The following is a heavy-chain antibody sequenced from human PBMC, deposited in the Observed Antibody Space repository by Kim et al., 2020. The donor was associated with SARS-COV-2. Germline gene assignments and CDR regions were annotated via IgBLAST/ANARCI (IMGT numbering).Heavy chain of an antibody. J-gene: IGHJ6*02. V-gene: IGHV1-3*01. D-gene: IGHD3-10*02. CDR2: INAGNGNT. Sequence: ASVKVSCKASGYTFTTYYIHWVRQAPGQRLEWMGWINAGNGNTKYSQQFQGRVTITRDTSASTAYMELTSLKSEDTAVYYCARTPINMFYCGMDVWGQGTTVTVSS. CDR1: GYTFTTYY. CDR3: ARTPINMFYCGMDV.